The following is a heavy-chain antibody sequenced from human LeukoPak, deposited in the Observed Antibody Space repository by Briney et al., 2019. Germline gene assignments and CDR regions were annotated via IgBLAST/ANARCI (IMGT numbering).Heavy chain of an antibody. D-gene: IGHD1-26*01. V-gene: IGHV3-30*19. J-gene: IGHJ3*02. Sequence: SGGSLRLSCAASRFTFSSYGMHWVRQAPGKGLEWVAYIQYDGSNEQYADSVKGRFSISRDSSKNILYLQMNSLRAEDTAVYYCARSGRGGAFDIWGQGTMVTVSS. CDR2: IQYDGSNE. CDR3: ARSGRGGAFDI. CDR1: RFTFSSYG.